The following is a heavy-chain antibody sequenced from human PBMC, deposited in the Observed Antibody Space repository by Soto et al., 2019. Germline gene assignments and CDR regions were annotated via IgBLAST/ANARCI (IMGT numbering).Heavy chain of an antibody. CDR3: AATRIGREKSGYDLWNAFDI. V-gene: IGHV3-23*01. D-gene: IGHD5-12*01. Sequence: GGSLRLSCAASGFTFSSYAMSWVRQAPGKGLEWVSAISGSGGSTYYADSVKGRFTISRDNSKNTLYLQMNSLRAEDTAVYYCAATRIGREKSGYDLWNAFDIWGQGTMVTVSS. J-gene: IGHJ3*02. CDR2: ISGSGGST. CDR1: GFTFSSYA.